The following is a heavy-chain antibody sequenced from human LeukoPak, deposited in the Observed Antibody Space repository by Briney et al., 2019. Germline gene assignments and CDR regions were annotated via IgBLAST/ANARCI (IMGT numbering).Heavy chain of an antibody. CDR3: ATGLT. CDR1: GHTFAGYY. CDR2: IIPIFGTA. Sequence: SVRVSCKASGHTFAGYYVHWVRQAPGQGLECMGGIIPIFGTANYAQKFQGRVTITADESTSTAYMELSSLRSEDTAVYYCATGLTWGQGTLVTVSS. V-gene: IGHV1-69*13. J-gene: IGHJ4*02. D-gene: IGHD4/OR15-4a*01.